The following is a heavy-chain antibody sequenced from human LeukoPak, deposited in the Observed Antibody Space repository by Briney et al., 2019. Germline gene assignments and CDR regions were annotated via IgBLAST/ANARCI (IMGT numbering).Heavy chain of an antibody. CDR2: IYYSGRT. V-gene: IGHV4-59*01. D-gene: IGHD3-3*01. J-gene: IGHJ4*02. CDR1: GGSISSYY. CDR3: ARSPSITIFGVVIPYYFDY. Sequence: SETLSLTCTVSGGSISSYYWSWIRQPPGKGLEWIGYIYYSGRTNYNPSLKSRVTISVDTSKNQFSLKLSSVTAADTAVYYCARSPSITIFGVVIPYYFDYWGQGTLVTVSS.